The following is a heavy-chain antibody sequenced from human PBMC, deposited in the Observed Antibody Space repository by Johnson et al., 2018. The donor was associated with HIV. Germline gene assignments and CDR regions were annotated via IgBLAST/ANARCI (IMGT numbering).Heavy chain of an antibody. CDR2: VSSGGTS. Sequence: EVQLVESGGGLVQPGGSLRLSCAASGFTISGYYMSWVRQAPGKLPEWVSVVSSGGTSYYADSVKGRFTVSRDNYKNTLYLQMSSLRAEDTALYYCVRDDRPDGFDIWGQGTMVTVSS. V-gene: IGHV3-66*02. D-gene: IGHD3-16*01. CDR3: VRDDRPDGFDI. J-gene: IGHJ3*02. CDR1: GFTISGYY.